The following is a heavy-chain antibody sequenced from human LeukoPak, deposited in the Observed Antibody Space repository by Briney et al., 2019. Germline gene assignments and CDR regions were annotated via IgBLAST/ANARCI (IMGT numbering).Heavy chain of an antibody. D-gene: IGHD6-13*01. Sequence: GGSLRLSCAASGFTFDDYGMSWVRQVPGKGLEWVSGLNWNGGRTGHADSVKGRFTISRDNAKNSLYLQMNSLRAGDTALYYCAKDVVSSRWTNFDYWGQGTLVTVSS. CDR1: GFTFDDYG. CDR3: AKDVVSSRWTNFDY. V-gene: IGHV3-20*04. CDR2: LNWNGGRT. J-gene: IGHJ4*02.